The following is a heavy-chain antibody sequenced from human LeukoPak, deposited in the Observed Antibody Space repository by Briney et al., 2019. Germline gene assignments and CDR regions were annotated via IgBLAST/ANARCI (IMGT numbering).Heavy chain of an antibody. V-gene: IGHV4-39*02. J-gene: IGHJ6*03. Sequence: PSETLSLTCTVSGGSISSSSYYWGWIRQPPGKGLEWIGSIYYSGSTYYNPSLKSRVTISVDTSKNQFSLKLSSVTAADTAVYYCARDRGAVGGLLSYHFYYMDVWGKGTPVTVS. CDR1: GGSISSSSYY. CDR3: ARDRGAVGGLLSYHFYYMDV. D-gene: IGHD3-16*01. CDR2: IYYSGST.